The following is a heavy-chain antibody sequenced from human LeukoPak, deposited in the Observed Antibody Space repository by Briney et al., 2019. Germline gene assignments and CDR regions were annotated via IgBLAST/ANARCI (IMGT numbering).Heavy chain of an antibody. D-gene: IGHD6-13*01. CDR3: ARDIAAAYPDFDY. J-gene: IGHJ4*02. Sequence: ASVKVSCKASGYTFTGYYMHWVRQAPGQGLERMGWINPNSGGTNYAQKFQGRVTMTRDTSISTAYMELSRLRSDDTAVYYCARDIAAAYPDFDYWGQGTLVTVSS. V-gene: IGHV1-2*02. CDR1: GYTFTGYY. CDR2: INPNSGGT.